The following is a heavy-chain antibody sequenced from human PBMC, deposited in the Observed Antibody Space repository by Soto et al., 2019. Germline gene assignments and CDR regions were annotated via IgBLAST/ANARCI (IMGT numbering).Heavy chain of an antibody. Sequence: QITLKESGPTLVKTTQTLTLTCTFSGFSLSTSGLGVGWIRQPPGKALEWLALIYWDDDKRYSPSLKSRLTITKDTSKNQVVLTMTNMDPVDTATYYCAHVYGGYDNFDYWGQGTLVTVSS. J-gene: IGHJ4*02. CDR2: IYWDDDK. D-gene: IGHD5-12*01. V-gene: IGHV2-5*02. CDR3: AHVYGGYDNFDY. CDR1: GFSLSTSGLG.